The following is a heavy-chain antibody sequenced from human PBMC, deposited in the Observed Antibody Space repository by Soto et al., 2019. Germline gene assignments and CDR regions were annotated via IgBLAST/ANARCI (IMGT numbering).Heavy chain of an antibody. V-gene: IGHV3-53*01. CDR2: IYRGRAT. CDR1: GFSVSNTY. J-gene: IGHJ3*02. D-gene: IGHD6-25*01. Sequence: GGSLRLSCAVSGFSVSNTYMSWVRQAPGKGLEWISVIYRGRATYYADSVKGRFTISRDDSRNTVYLQMNSLTTEDTAVYFCARDRSDSSRADSFDIWGQGTMVTVSS. CDR3: ARDRSDSSRADSFDI.